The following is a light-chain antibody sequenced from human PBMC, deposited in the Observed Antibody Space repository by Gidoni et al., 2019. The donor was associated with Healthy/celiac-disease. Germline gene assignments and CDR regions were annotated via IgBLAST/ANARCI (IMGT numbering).Light chain of an antibody. Sequence: AIRMTTSPSSFSASTGDRVTITCRASQSISSYLAWYQQKPGKAPKLLIYAASTLPSGVPSRFSGSGAGTDFTLTISCLQSEDFATYYCQQYYSYPWTFGQGTKVEIK. V-gene: IGKV1-8*01. CDR3: QQYYSYPWT. CDR1: QSISSY. CDR2: AAS. J-gene: IGKJ1*01.